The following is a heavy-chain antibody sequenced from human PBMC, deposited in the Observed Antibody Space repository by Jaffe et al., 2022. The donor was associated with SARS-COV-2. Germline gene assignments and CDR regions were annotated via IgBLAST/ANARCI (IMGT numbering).Heavy chain of an antibody. J-gene: IGHJ5*02. CDR3: AKGTRLMVYAGGFDP. D-gene: IGHD2-8*01. CDR1: GFTFSSYA. Sequence: EVQLLESGGNLVQPGGSLRLSCAASGFTFSSYAMNWVRQPPGEGLEWVSGISGSGGTTYYADSVKGRFTISRDNSKNTLYLQMNSLRAEDTALYYCAKGTRLMVYAGGFDPWGQGTLVTVSS. V-gene: IGHV3-23*01. CDR2: ISGSGGTT.